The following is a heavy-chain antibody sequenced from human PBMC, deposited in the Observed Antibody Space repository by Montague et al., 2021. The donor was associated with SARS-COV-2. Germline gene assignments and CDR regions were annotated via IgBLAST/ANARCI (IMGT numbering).Heavy chain of an antibody. V-gene: IGHV2-5*05. CDR1: GFSLNTPEVA. Sequence: PALVKPTQTLTLTCTFSGFSLNTPEVAVGWIRQPPGKALEWHALSYGVXEERYGPSLQSRLTITGDTSKSQVVLTMTNMDPVDTATYYCAHRFAGFFDYWGQGILVTVSS. CDR2: SYGVXEE. J-gene: IGHJ4*02. CDR3: AHRFAGFFDY.